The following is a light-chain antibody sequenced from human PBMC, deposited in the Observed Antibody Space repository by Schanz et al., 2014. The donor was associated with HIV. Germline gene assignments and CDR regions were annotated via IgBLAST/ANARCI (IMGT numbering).Light chain of an antibody. J-gene: IGLJ3*02. V-gene: IGLV1-40*01. CDR2: DDN. CDR1: RSNIGAGNG. CDR3: AAWDDGLRGVV. Sequence: QSVLTQPLSVSGAPGQRVTISCTGSRSNIGAGNGVNWYQQVPGTAPKLLIFDDNSRPSGVPDRFSGSKSGTSASLAITGLQAEDEADYFCAAWDDGLRGVVFGGGTKLTVL.